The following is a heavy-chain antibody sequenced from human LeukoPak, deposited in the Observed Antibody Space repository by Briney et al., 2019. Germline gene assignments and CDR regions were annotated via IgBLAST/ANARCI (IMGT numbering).Heavy chain of an antibody. CDR2: IYPSGST. CDR1: GGSISSGGFS. J-gene: IGHJ3*02. Sequence: SETLSLTCAVSGGSISSGGFSWSWLRQPPGKGLEWIGYIYPSGSTYYNPSLKSRVTISVDRSKNQFSLKLSSVTAADTAVYYCARDRRFGPGAFDIWGQGTMVTVSS. D-gene: IGHD3/OR15-3a*01. V-gene: IGHV4-30-2*01. CDR3: ARDRRFGPGAFDI.